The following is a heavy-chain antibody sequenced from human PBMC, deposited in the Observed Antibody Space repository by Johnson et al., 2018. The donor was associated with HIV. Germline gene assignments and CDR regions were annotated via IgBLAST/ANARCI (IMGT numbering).Heavy chain of an antibody. D-gene: IGHD3-16*01. J-gene: IGHJ3*01. V-gene: IGHV3-23*04. CDR3: AKVGDSPDAFEV. CDR2: ISGSGGST. Sequence: EKLVESGGGLVQPGGSLRLSCAASGFTFSSYAMSWVRQAPGKGLEWVSAISGSGGSTYYADSVKGRFTISRDNSKNTLYLQMKSLRAEDTAVDYCAKVGDSPDAFEVWGQGTMVTVSS. CDR1: GFTFSSYA.